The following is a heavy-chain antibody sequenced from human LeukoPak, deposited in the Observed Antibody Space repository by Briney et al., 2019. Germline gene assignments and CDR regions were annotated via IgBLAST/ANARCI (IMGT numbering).Heavy chain of an antibody. D-gene: IGHD1-26*01. CDR2: ISGSGGST. J-gene: IGHJ4*02. CDR1: GFTFSNYA. Sequence: GGSLRLSCAASGFTFSNYAMSWVRQAPGKGLEWVSAISGSGGSTYYADSVKGRFTISRDNSKNTLYLQMNSLRAEDTAVYYCAKGGSGSSQEPLFDYWGQGTLVTVSS. V-gene: IGHV3-23*01. CDR3: AKGGSGSSQEPLFDY.